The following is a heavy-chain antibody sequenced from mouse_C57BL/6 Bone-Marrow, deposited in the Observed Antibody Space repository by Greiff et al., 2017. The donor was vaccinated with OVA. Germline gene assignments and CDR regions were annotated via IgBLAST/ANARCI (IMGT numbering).Heavy chain of an antibody. CDR1: GFTFSSYT. V-gene: IGHV5-9*01. CDR3: ARPSGGEGYPLYAMDY. D-gene: IGHD2-2*01. CDR2: ISGGGGNT. Sequence: EVMLVESGGGLVKPGGSLKLSCAASGFTFSSYTMSWVRQTPEKRLEWVATISGGGGNTYYPDSVKGRFTISRDNAKNTLYLQMSSLRSEDTALYYCARPSGGEGYPLYAMDYWGQGTSVTVSS. J-gene: IGHJ4*01.